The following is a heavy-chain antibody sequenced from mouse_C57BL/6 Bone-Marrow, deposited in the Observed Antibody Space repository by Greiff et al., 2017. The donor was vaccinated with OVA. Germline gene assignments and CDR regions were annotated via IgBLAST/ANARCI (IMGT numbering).Heavy chain of an antibody. V-gene: IGHV1-55*01. CDR2: IYPGSGST. Sequence: VQLQQPGAELVKPGASVKMSCKASGYTFTSYWITWVKQRPGQGLEWIGDIYPGSGSTNYNEKFKSKATLTVDKSSSTAYMQLSSLTSEDSAVYYCARSGYYGPYCFDYWGQGTTLTVSS. D-gene: IGHD1-1*01. J-gene: IGHJ2*01. CDR3: ARSGYYGPYCFDY. CDR1: GYTFTSYW.